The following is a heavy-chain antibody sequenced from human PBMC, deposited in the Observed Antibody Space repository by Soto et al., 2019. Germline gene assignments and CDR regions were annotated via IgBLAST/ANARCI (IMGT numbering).Heavy chain of an antibody. D-gene: IGHD6-6*01. CDR1: GYTFTSYG. CDR2: ISAYNGNT. J-gene: IGHJ4*02. Sequence: ASVKVSCKASGYTFTSYGISWVRQAPGQGLEWMGWISAYNGNTNYAQKLQGRVTMTTDTSTSTAYMELRSLRSDDTAVYYCASHPLAALGAYYFDYWGQGTLVTVSS. V-gene: IGHV1-18*01. CDR3: ASHPLAALGAYYFDY.